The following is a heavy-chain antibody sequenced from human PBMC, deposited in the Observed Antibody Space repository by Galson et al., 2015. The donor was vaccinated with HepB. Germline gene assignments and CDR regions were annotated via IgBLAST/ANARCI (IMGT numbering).Heavy chain of an antibody. Sequence: SVKVSCKASGGTFSSYAISWVRQAPGQGLEWMGGIIPIFGTANYARKFQGRVTITADESTSTAYMELSSLRSEDTAVYYCARKLEEGYSSSWSIFDYWGQGTLVTVSS. V-gene: IGHV1-69*13. CDR2: IIPIFGTA. CDR1: GGTFSSYA. CDR3: ARKLEEGYSSSWSIFDY. D-gene: IGHD6-13*01. J-gene: IGHJ4*02.